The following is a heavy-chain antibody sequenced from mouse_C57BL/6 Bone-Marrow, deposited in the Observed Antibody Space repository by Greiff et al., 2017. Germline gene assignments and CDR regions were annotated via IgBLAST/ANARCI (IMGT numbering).Heavy chain of an antibody. Sequence: QVQLKESGAELVKPGASVKLSCKASGYTFTEYTIHWVKQRSGQGLAWIGWFYPGSGSIKYNEKFKDKATLTADKSSSTVYMELSRLTSEDSAVYFCAKHDYYSNYFWFAYWGQGTLVTVSA. V-gene: IGHV1-62-2*01. D-gene: IGHD2-5*01. CDR1: GYTFTEYT. J-gene: IGHJ3*01. CDR3: AKHDYYSNYFWFAY. CDR2: FYPGSGSI.